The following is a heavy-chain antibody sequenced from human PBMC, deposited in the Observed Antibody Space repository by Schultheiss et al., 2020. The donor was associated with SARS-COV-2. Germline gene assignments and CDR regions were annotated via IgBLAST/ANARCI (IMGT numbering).Heavy chain of an antibody. CDR3: ARVRGGATFEAFYGMDV. J-gene: IGHJ6*02. D-gene: IGHD3-3*01. CDR2: IYYNGNT. CDR1: GGSISSYY. V-gene: IGHV4-59*01. Sequence: SETLSLTCTVSGGSISSYYWSWIRQPPGKGLEWIGYIYYNGNTNCNPSLKSRVTMSIDTSKNQFSLKLSSVTAADTAVYYCARVRGGATFEAFYGMDVLGQGTTGTFSS.